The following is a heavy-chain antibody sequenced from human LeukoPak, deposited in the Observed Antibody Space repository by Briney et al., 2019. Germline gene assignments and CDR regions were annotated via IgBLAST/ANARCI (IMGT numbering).Heavy chain of an antibody. J-gene: IGHJ3*02. V-gene: IGHV4-4*09. D-gene: IGHD3-22*01. Sequence: PSETLSLTCTVSGGSIGSYYWSWIRQPPGKGLEWIGYIYTSGSTNYSPSLKSRVTISVDTSKNQFSLKLSSVTAADTAVYYCARARGDYYDSSRVAFDIWGQGTMVTVSS. CDR1: GGSIGSYY. CDR3: ARARGDYYDSSRVAFDI. CDR2: IYTSGST.